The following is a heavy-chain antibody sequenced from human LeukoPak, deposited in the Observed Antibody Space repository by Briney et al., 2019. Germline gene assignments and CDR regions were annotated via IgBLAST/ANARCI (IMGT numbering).Heavy chain of an antibody. D-gene: IGHD3-10*01. Sequence: GGSLRLSCAASGFPLGSYSMKWVRQAPGKGREWVSSISSSSSYTYYAASVKGRFTISRDNANNSLYLQMTSLRAEATAVYYCARDASGNYWGQGTLVTVSS. V-gene: IGHV3-21*01. CDR1: GFPLGSYS. CDR2: ISSSSSYT. J-gene: IGHJ4*02. CDR3: ARDASGNY.